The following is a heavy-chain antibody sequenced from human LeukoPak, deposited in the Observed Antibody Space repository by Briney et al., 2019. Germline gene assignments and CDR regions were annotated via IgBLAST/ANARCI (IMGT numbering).Heavy chain of an antibody. Sequence: GRSLRLSCAASGFTFSSYGMHWVRQAPGKGLEWVAVISYDGSNKYCADSVKGRFTISRDNSKNTLYLQMNSLRAEDTAVYYCAKLCSTSCYGSGSLIDYWGQGTLVTVSS. V-gene: IGHV3-30*18. CDR3: AKLCSTSCYGSGSLIDY. CDR1: GFTFSSYG. CDR2: ISYDGSNK. D-gene: IGHD2-2*01. J-gene: IGHJ4*02.